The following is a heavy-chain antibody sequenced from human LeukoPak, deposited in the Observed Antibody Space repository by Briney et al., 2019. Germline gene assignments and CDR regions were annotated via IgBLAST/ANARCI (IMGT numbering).Heavy chain of an antibody. CDR3: VRQDVQMTHNYIDY. J-gene: IGHJ4*02. CDR2: IYPGNSDI. D-gene: IGHD5-24*01. CDR1: GYIFTIYW. V-gene: IGHV5-51*01. Sequence: GETLQISCKGSGYIFTIYWIGWVRQMPGKGLEWMAIIYPGNSDIRYGPSFRGQVTISADISISTVYLQWSSLKPSDTALHYCVRQDVQMTHNYIDYWGQGTLVTVSS.